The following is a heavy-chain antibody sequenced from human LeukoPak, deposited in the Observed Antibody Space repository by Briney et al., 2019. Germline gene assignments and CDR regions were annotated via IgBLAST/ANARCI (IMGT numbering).Heavy chain of an antibody. CDR1: GGSISSN. J-gene: IGHJ4*02. CDR3: ARVPEYYYDSSGTVPR. D-gene: IGHD3-22*01. CDR2: IYFSGST. V-gene: IGHV4-39*07. Sequence: PSETLSLTCTVSGGSISSNWGWIRQPPGKGLEWIGNIYFSGSTYYNPSLKSRVTISVDTSKNQFSLKLSSVTAADTAVYYCARVPEYYYDSSGTVPRWGQGTLVTVSS.